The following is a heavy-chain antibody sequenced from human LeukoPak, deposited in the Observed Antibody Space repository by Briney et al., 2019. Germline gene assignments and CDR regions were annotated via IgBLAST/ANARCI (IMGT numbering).Heavy chain of an antibody. Sequence: GGSLRLSCAASGFTFSSYAMHWVRQAPGRGLEYVSAISSNGGSTYYANSVKGRFTISRDNSKNTLYLQMGSLRAEDMAVYYCARGNLKAYYYYYGMDVWGQGTTVTVSS. CDR3: ARGNLKAYYYYYGMDV. V-gene: IGHV3-64*01. J-gene: IGHJ6*02. CDR2: ISSNGGST. CDR1: GFTFSSYA.